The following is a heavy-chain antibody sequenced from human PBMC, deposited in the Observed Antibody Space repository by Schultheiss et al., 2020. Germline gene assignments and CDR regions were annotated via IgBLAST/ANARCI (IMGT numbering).Heavy chain of an antibody. Sequence: GGSLRLSCAASGFTFDDYAMHWVRQAPGKGLEWVSGISWNSGSIGYADSVKGRFTISRDNAKNTLYLQMNSLRAEDTAVYYCARFNGRPERTDWYFDLWGRGTLVTVSA. D-gene: IGHD1-1*01. J-gene: IGHJ2*01. CDR2: ISWNSGSI. V-gene: IGHV3-9*01. CDR3: ARFNGRPERTDWYFDL. CDR1: GFTFDDYA.